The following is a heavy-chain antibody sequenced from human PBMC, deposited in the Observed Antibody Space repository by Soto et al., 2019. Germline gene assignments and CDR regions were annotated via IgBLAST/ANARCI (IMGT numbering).Heavy chain of an antibody. CDR1: GFTFSSYA. Sequence: GGSLRLSSTASGFTFSSYAMSWVRQAPGKGLEWVSAISGSGGSTYYADSVKGRFTITRDTSASTAYMELSSLRSEDTAVYYCATLLYYYDSSGYYGRPFFDYWGQGTLVTVSS. J-gene: IGHJ4*02. V-gene: IGHV3-23*01. CDR3: ATLLYYYDSSGYYGRPFFDY. D-gene: IGHD3-22*01. CDR2: ISGSGGST.